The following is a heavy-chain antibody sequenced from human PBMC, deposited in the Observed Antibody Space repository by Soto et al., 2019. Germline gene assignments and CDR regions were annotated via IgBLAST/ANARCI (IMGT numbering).Heavy chain of an antibody. J-gene: IGHJ5*02. D-gene: IGHD3-3*01. Sequence: ILCLTCTVSGGSSCGGDFSRSWVRQSPGMGLEWIGLIYNSGITYYNPSLKSRVVISIDTSRNQFSLRLNSLTAADRAVYFCARGVTVFGLVSRFWFDPWGQGTVVTVSS. CDR2: IYNSGIT. CDR1: GGSSCGGDFS. V-gene: IGHV4-30-4*01. CDR3: ARGVTVFGLVSRFWFDP.